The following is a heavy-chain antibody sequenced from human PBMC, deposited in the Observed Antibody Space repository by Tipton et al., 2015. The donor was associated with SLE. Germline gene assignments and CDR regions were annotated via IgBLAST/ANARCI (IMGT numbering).Heavy chain of an antibody. J-gene: IGHJ6*02. CDR1: GGTFRNYA. Sequence: QLVQSGAEVKKPGSSVKVSCKASGGTFRNYAISWVRQAPGQWLEWMGGIIPITGEAKYAQMFQGRVILTADKSTGTAYMELSSLTSDDTAVYYCARDVCSGAGCSAQYYYGVDVWGLGTTVTVSS. V-gene: IGHV1-69*06. CDR3: ARDVCSGAGCSAQYYYGVDV. CDR2: IIPITGEA. D-gene: IGHD2-15*01.